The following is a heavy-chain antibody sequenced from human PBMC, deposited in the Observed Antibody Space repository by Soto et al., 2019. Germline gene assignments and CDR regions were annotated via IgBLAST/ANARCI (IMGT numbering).Heavy chain of an antibody. J-gene: IGHJ3*01. CDR1: RFSVTNNKY. CDR2: YYHIVAT. CDR3: ARDSRYCTDGGCSIMRDAFDV. D-gene: IGHD2-15*01. V-gene: IGHV4-4*02. Sequence: QAQLQESGPGLVRPSGTLSLTCTVSRFSVTNNKYWKRFIHSPGKALEWSGEYYHIVATYYNPSLSGRASISMDKSKNQISLNLTSVTAADTAVYYCARDSRYCTDGGCSIMRDAFDVWGQGTLVTVSS.